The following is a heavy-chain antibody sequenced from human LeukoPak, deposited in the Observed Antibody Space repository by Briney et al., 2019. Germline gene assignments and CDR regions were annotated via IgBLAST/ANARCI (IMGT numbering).Heavy chain of an antibody. CDR3: ARSLGGGPNYFQH. CDR1: GGSISSGGYS. J-gene: IGHJ1*01. CDR2: IYHSGST. D-gene: IGHD2-15*01. Sequence: SQTLSLTCAVSGGSISSGGYSWSWIRQPPGKGLEWIGYIYHSGSTYYNPSLKSRVTISVDRSKNQFSLKLSSVTAADTAVYYCARSLGGGPNYFQHWGQGTLVTVSS. V-gene: IGHV4-30-2*01.